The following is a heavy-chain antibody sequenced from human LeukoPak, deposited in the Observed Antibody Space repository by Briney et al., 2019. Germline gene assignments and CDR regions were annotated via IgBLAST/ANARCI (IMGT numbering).Heavy chain of an antibody. CDR1: GGSISSGDYY. J-gene: IGHJ5*02. V-gene: IGHV4-30-4*08. CDR2: IYYSGST. Sequence: TLSLTCTVSGGSISSGDYYWSWIRQPPGKGLEWIGYIYYSGSTYYNPSLKSRVTTSVDTSKNQFSLKLSSVTAADTAVYYCARVYDFWSGYLVDPWGQGTLVTVSS. D-gene: IGHD3-3*01. CDR3: ARVYDFWSGYLVDP.